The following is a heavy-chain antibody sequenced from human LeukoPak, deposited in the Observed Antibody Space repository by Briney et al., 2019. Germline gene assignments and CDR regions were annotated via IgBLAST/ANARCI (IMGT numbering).Heavy chain of an antibody. CDR3: ARSGVPHGTDV. J-gene: IGHJ6*02. CDR1: GFTFSSYW. V-gene: IGHV3-7*04. D-gene: IGHD7-27*01. Sequence: SGGSLRLSCAASGFTFSSYWMTWVRQAPEKGLEWVANIKQDGSETCYVDSVKGRFTISRDNAKNSLCLHMNSLRVEDSAVYYCARSGVPHGTDVWGQGTTVTVSS. CDR2: IKQDGSET.